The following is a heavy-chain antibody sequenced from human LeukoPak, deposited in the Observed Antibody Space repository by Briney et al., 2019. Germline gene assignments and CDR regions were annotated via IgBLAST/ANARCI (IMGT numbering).Heavy chain of an antibody. Sequence: ASVKVSCKASGYTFTLYAMHWVRQAPGQSLEWMGRINAGNGNTKYSQKFQGGVTITRDTSASTAYMELSSLRSEDTSVYYCALLVATIEDSFYIWGRGTMVTVSS. J-gene: IGHJ3*02. V-gene: IGHV1-3*01. CDR3: ALLVATIEDSFYI. D-gene: IGHD5-24*01. CDR1: GYTFTLYA. CDR2: INAGNGNT.